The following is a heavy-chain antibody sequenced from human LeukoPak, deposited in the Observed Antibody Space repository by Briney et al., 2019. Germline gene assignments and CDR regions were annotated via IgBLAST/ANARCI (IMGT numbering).Heavy chain of an antibody. CDR2: ISSSSSYT. CDR3: ERPTMVPRLYYFDY. D-gene: IGHD3-10*01. Sequence: GRSLRLSCAVSGFTFSDYYMSWISQAPGKGLEWVGYISSSSSYTNYADSVKGRFTISRDNAKNSLYLQMNSLRAEDTAVYCCERPTMVPRLYYFDYWGQGTLVTVSS. CDR1: GFTFSDYY. J-gene: IGHJ4*02. V-gene: IGHV3-11*06.